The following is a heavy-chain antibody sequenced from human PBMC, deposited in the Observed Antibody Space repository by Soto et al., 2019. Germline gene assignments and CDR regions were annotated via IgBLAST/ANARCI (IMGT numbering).Heavy chain of an antibody. V-gene: IGHV5-51*01. J-gene: IGHJ6*02. D-gene: IGHD2-2*01. Sequence: PGESLKISCKSSGYSFPSEWIGWVRQMPGKGLEWMGSIYPADSDTTYSPAFQGQVTISADKSIRTAYLQWNSLKASDTAMYYCARIPHSTTSYYDYNFGMDVWGQGTTVTVSS. CDR3: ARIPHSTTSYYDYNFGMDV. CDR2: IYPADSDT. CDR1: GYSFPSEW.